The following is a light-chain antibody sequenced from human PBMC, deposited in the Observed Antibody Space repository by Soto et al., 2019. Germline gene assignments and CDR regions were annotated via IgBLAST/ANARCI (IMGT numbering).Light chain of an antibody. J-gene: IGLJ3*02. V-gene: IGLV4-69*01. CDR3: QTWGTGIRV. CDR1: SGHSTYA. Sequence: QLVLTQSPSASASLGASVKLTCTLSSGHSTYAIAWHQQQPEKGPRYLMILDRDGSHTKGDGIPDRFSGSSSGAERYLTISSLQSEDEADYYCQTWGTGIRVFGGGTKLTVL. CDR2: LDRDGSH.